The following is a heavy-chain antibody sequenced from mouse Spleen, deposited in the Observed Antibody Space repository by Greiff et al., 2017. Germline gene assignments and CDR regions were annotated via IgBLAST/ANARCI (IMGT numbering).Heavy chain of an antibody. J-gene: IGHJ2*01. Sequence: VKLQESGAELVKPGASVKLSCKASGYAFSSSWMNWVKQRPGQGLEWIGRIYPGDGDTNYNGKFKGKATLTADKSSSTAYMQLSSLTSVDSAVYFCAHYYGSSSFDYWGQGTTLTVSS. CDR1: GYAFSSSW. CDR3: AHYYGSSSFDY. D-gene: IGHD1-1*01. V-gene: IGHV1-80*01. CDR2: IYPGDGDT.